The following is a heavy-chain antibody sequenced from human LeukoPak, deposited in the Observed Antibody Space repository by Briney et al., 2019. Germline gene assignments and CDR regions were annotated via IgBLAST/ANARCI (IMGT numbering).Heavy chain of an antibody. Sequence: PGGSLRLSCGASGFTFSSFGMHWVRQAPGKGLEWVAFIRFDGSNKYYADSVKGRFTISRDNAKNSLYLQMNSLRAEDTAVYYCARARGYSYGSIDYWGQGTLVTVSS. D-gene: IGHD5-18*01. CDR1: GFTFSSFG. CDR2: IRFDGSNK. V-gene: IGHV3-30*02. CDR3: ARARGYSYGSIDY. J-gene: IGHJ4*02.